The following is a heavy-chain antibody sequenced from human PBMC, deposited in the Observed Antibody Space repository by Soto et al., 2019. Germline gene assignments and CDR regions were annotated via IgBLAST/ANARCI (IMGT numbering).Heavy chain of an antibody. CDR3: ARGDCSSTSCYFGY. CDR1: GGSISSYY. CDR2: IYYSGST. J-gene: IGHJ4*02. V-gene: IGHV4-59*01. D-gene: IGHD2-2*01. Sequence: PSETLCLTGTVSGGSISSYYWSWIRQPPGKGLEWIGYIYYSGSTNYNPSLKSRVTISVDTSKSQFSLKLSSVTAADTAVYYCARGDCSSTSCYFGYWGQGTLVPVSS.